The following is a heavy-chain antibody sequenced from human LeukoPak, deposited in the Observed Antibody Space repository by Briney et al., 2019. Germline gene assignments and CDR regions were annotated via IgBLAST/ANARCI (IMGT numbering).Heavy chain of an antibody. V-gene: IGHV1-46*01. CDR3: ARDTYYYDSSGSPFGY. Sequence: GASVKVSCKASGYTFTSYYMHWVRQAPGQGLEWMGIINPSGGSTSYAQKFQGRVTMTRDTSTSTVYMELSSLRSEDTAVYYCARDTYYYDSSGSPFGYWGQGTLVTVSS. CDR2: INPSGGST. CDR1: GYTFTSYY. D-gene: IGHD3-22*01. J-gene: IGHJ4*02.